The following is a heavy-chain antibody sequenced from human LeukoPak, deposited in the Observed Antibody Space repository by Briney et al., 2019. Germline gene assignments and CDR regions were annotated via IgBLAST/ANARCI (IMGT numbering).Heavy chain of an antibody. V-gene: IGHV4-59*12. CDR2: IYYSGST. J-gene: IGHJ3*02. CDR1: GGSISSYY. D-gene: IGHD4-11*01. CDR3: ARDYLQAFDI. Sequence: PSQTLSLTCTVSGGSISSYYWSWVRQPPGKGLEWIGYIYYSGSTNYNPSLKSRVTISVDTSKNQFSLKLSSVTAADTAVYYCARDYLQAFDIWGQGTMVTVSS.